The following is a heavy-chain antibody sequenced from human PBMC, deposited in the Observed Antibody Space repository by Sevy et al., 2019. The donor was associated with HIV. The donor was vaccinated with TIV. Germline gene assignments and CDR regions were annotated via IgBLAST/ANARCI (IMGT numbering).Heavy chain of an antibody. D-gene: IGHD1-1*01. CDR3: ARNNAGGNPWVH. CDR2: INLDGSEK. Sequence: GGSLRLSCAASGFTFSSYWMSWVRQSPERGLEWVANINLDGSEKFYGDSVKGRSTVSRDNTKNLLYLQMNSLRVEDTAVYYCARNNAGGNPWVHWGQGTLVTVSS. V-gene: IGHV3-7*01. J-gene: IGHJ4*02. CDR1: GFTFSSYW.